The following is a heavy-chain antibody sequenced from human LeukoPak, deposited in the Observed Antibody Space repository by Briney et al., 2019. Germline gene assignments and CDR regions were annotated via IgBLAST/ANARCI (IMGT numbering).Heavy chain of an antibody. D-gene: IGHD3-10*01. V-gene: IGHV3-33*01. CDR1: GFTFSSYG. Sequence: PGGSLRLSCAASGFTFSSYGMHWVRQAPGKGLEWVAVIWYDGSNKYYADSVKGRFTISRDNAKNSLYLQMNSLRAEDTAVYYCARESLWFGEINWFDPWGQGTLVTVSS. J-gene: IGHJ5*02. CDR3: ARESLWFGEINWFDP. CDR2: IWYDGSNK.